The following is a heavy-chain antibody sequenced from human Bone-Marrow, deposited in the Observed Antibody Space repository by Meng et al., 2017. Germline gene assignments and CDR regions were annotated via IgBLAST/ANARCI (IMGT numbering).Heavy chain of an antibody. V-gene: IGHV4-4*02. CDR2: IHQDGYT. CDR1: IVSISSTNW. J-gene: IGHJ4*02. Sequence: QVQLQESVPGLVKPSGTLSLTCALAIVSISSTNWWGWVRQPPGKGLEWIGEIHQDGYTNYSPSLKSRVTISVDKSRNQFSLKLNSVTAADTAVYYCARLGPPIAAGDPFDYWGQGTLVTVSS. D-gene: IGHD6-13*01. CDR3: ARLGPPIAAGDPFDY.